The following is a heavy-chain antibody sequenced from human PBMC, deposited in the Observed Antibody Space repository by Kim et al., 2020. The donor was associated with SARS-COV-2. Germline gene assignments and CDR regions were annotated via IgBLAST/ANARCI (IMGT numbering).Heavy chain of an antibody. CDR2: ISSSSTI. CDR3: ARVSFAVVAYYYMDV. D-gene: IGHD3-3*01. J-gene: IGHJ6*03. CDR1: GFTFSSFE. Sequence: GGSLRLSCAASGFTFSSFEMNWVRQAPGKGLEWLAYISSSSTIYYADSVKGRFAISRDNAKNSLYLHVNSLRAEDTAIYYCARVSFAVVAYYYMDVWG. V-gene: IGHV3-48*03.